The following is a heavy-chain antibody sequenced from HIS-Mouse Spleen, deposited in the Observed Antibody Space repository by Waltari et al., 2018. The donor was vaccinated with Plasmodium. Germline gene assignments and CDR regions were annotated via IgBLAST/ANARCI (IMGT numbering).Heavy chain of an antibody. V-gene: IGHV3-30*18. D-gene: IGHD6-13*01. CDR2: ISDDGSNK. J-gene: IGHJ4*02. CDR3: AKDRRSSSWYVDY. Sequence: QVQLVESGGGVVQPGRSLRLSCAASGFTFSSYGMHWGRQAPGKGLEWVAVISDDGSNKYYADSVKGRFTISRDNSKNTLYRQMNSLRAEDTAVYYCAKDRRSSSWYVDYWGQGTLVTVSS. CDR1: GFTFSSYG.